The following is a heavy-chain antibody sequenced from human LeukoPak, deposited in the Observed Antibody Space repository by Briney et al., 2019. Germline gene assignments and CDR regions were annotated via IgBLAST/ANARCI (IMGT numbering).Heavy chain of an antibody. CDR2: ISYDGSNK. Sequence: GGSLRLSCAASGFTFSSYGMHWVRQAPGKGLEWVAVISYDGSNKYYADSVKGRFTISRDNSKNTLYLQMNSLRAEDTAVYYCETLRGYNDYWGQGTLVTVSS. J-gene: IGHJ4*02. CDR3: ETLRGYNDY. CDR1: GFTFSSYG. V-gene: IGHV3-30*03. D-gene: IGHD5-18*01.